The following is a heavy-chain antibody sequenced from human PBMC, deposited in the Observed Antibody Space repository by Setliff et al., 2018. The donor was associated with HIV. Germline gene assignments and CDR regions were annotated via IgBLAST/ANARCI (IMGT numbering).Heavy chain of an antibody. Sequence: PSETLSLTCAVSGGAITNSRHYWGWVRQPPGKGLEWVGNVDYTGSTYYNPSLKSRVTISVDTSKNQFSLRLNSVTAADTAVYYCARQGNTVVVTSFDYWGQGTLVTVSS. D-gene: IGHD2-21*02. J-gene: IGHJ4*02. CDR2: VDYTGST. CDR1: GGAITNSRHY. V-gene: IGHV4-39*07. CDR3: ARQGNTVVVTSFDY.